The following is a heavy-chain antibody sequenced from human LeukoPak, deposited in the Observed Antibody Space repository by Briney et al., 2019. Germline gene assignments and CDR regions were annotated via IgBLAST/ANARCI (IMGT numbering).Heavy chain of an antibody. CDR1: GFSFSLFG. D-gene: IGHD3-22*01. V-gene: IGHV3-30*18. Sequence: PGGSLRLSCAASGFSFSLFGMHWVRQAPGKGLEWVAVTSYDESNKYYEDSVKGRFTISRDNSKNTLYLQMNSLRAEDTAVYYCAKNWYYYDSSGYFLPSNWFDPWGQGTLVTVSS. CDR3: AKNWYYYDSSGYFLPSNWFDP. J-gene: IGHJ5*02. CDR2: TSYDESNK.